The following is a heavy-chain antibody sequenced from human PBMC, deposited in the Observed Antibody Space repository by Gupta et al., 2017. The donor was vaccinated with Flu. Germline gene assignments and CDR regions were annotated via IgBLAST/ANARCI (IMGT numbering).Heavy chain of an antibody. CDR3: AKAGPAMMGIYYYGMDV. Sequence: RSWVRQAPGKGLEWVSAISGSGGSTYYADSVKGRFTISRDNSKNTLYLQMNSLRAEDTAVYYCAKAGPAMMGIYYYGMDVWGQGTTVTVSS. V-gene: IGHV3-23*01. D-gene: IGHD2-2*01. J-gene: IGHJ6*02. CDR2: ISGSGGST.